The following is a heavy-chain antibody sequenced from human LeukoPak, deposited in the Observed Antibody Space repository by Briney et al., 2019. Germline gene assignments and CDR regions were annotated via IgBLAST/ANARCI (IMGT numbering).Heavy chain of an antibody. CDR1: GFAFSSNS. D-gene: IGHD1-26*01. Sequence: GGSLRLSCAASGFAFSSNSMNWVRQAAGKGLEWVSSISSSSSYIYYAVSVKGRFTISRDNAKNSLYLQMNSLRAEDTAVYYCARRGRGVVGSTGAFDIWGQGTMVTVSS. CDR3: ARRGRGVVGSTGAFDI. J-gene: IGHJ3*02. V-gene: IGHV3-21*01. CDR2: ISSSSSYI.